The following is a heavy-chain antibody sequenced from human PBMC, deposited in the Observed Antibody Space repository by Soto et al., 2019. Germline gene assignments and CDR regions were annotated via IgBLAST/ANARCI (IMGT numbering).Heavy chain of an antibody. CDR3: ATLLSHYFDY. Sequence: ASVQVSYKVSGCTLTELSMHWVRQAPGKGLEWMGGFDPEDGETIYAQKFQGRVTMTEDTSTDTAYMELSSLRSEDTAVYYCATLLSHYFDYWGQGTLVTVSS. CDR1: GCTLTELS. D-gene: IGHD3-16*01. J-gene: IGHJ4*02. CDR2: FDPEDGET. V-gene: IGHV1-24*01.